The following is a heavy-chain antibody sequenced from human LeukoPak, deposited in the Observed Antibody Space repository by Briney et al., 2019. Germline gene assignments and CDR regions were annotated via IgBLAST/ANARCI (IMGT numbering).Heavy chain of an antibody. J-gene: IGHJ4*02. CDR3: AVREPVVPAAMWGGVDY. D-gene: IGHD2-2*01. Sequence: ASVKVSCKASGGTFSSYAISWVRQAPGQGLEWMGGIIPIFGTANYAQKFQGRVTITADKSTSTAYMELSSLRPEDTAVYYCAVREPVVPAAMWGGVDYWGQGTLVTVSS. CDR1: GGTFSSYA. V-gene: IGHV1-69*06. CDR2: IIPIFGTA.